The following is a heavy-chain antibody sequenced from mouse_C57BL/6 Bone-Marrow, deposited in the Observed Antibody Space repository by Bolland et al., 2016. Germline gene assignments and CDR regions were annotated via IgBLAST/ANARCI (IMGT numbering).Heavy chain of an antibody. J-gene: IGHJ4*01. Sequence: INPYNGGTSYNQKFKGKATLTVDKSSSTAYMELNSLTSEDSAVYYCARSLLDYAMDYWGQGTS. D-gene: IGHD2-10*01. CDR3: ARSLLDYAMDY. CDR2: INPYNGGT. V-gene: IGHV1-19*01.